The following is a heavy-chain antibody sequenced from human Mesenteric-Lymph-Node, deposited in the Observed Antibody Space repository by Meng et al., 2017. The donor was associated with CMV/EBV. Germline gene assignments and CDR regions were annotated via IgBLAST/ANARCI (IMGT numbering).Heavy chain of an antibody. CDR3: ASDYNFDY. V-gene: IGHV3-53*01. CDR2: IYSNGVT. J-gene: IGHJ4*02. Sequence: SLRLSCVASGFTVGLNYMAWVRQAPGKGLEWVSLIYSNGVTDHADSVKGRFTISRDKSKNTLYLQMNSLRAEDTAVYYCASDYNFDYWGQGTLVTVSS. D-gene: IGHD4-11*01. CDR1: GFTVGLNY.